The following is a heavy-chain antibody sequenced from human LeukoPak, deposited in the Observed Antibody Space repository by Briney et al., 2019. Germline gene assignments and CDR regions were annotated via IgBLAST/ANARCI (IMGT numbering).Heavy chain of an antibody. J-gene: IGHJ5*02. V-gene: IGHV1-69*04. Sequence: SVKVSCKASGGTFSSYAISWVRQAPGQGLEWMGRIIPILGIANYAQKFQGRVTITADKSTSTAYMELSSLRSEDTAVYYCARDPSRVQQLVNWFDPWGQGTLVTVSS. CDR3: ARDPSRVQQLVNWFDP. CDR2: IIPILGIA. D-gene: IGHD6-13*01. CDR1: GGTFSSYA.